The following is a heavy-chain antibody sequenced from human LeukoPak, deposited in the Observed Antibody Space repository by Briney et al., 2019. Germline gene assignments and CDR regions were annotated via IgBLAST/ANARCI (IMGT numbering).Heavy chain of an antibody. V-gene: IGHV3-15*01. D-gene: IGHD3-3*01. CDR3: TRDLHWVFD. J-gene: IGHJ4*02. Sequence: PGGSLRLSCAASGFSFTDAWMTWVRQAPGKGLEWVGRIRSNTEGGTTDYAAPVKGRFSISRDDSRNTLYLQMNSLKTEDTAVYYCTRDLHWVFDWGQGTLVTVSS. CDR2: IRSNTEGGTT. CDR1: GFSFTDAW.